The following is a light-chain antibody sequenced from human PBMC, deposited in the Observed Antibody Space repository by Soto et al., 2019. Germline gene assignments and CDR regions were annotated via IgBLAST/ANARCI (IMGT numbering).Light chain of an antibody. Sequence: DIVMTQSPDSLAVSLGERATINCKSSQSVLYSSNNKNYLAWYQQKPGQPPKLLIYWASTRESGVPDRFSGSGSGTDFTLTISILQDEDVAVYYCQQYYSSPLTFGGGTKVEIK. CDR2: WAS. J-gene: IGKJ4*01. CDR1: QSVLYSSNNKNY. V-gene: IGKV4-1*01. CDR3: QQYYSSPLT.